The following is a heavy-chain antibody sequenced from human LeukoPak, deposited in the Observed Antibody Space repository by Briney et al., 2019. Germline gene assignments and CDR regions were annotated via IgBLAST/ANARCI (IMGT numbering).Heavy chain of an antibody. CDR1: GYTFTSYY. J-gene: IGHJ1*01. D-gene: IGHD6-13*01. CDR2: IIPIFGTA. CDR3: ARSSAAAGFTEVIEYFQH. Sequence: ASVTVSCKASGYTFTSYYMHWVRQAPGQGLEWMGGIIPIFGTANYAQKFQGRVTITADESTSTAYMELSSLRSEDTAVYYCARSSAAAGFTEVIEYFQHWGQGTLVTVSS. V-gene: IGHV1-69*13.